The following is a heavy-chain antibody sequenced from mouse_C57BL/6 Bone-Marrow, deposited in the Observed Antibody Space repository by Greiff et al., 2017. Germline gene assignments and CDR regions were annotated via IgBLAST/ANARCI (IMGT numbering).Heavy chain of an antibody. D-gene: IGHD1-1*01. V-gene: IGHV1-72*01. Sequence: QVQLKQPGAELVKPGASVKLSCKASGYTFTSYWMHWVKQRPGRGLEWIGRIDPNSGGTKYNEKFKSKATLTVDKPSSTAYMQLSSLTSEDSAVYYCARGAYGSSCPYYFDYWGQGTTLTVSS. CDR1: GYTFTSYW. CDR2: IDPNSGGT. J-gene: IGHJ2*01. CDR3: ARGAYGSSCPYYFDY.